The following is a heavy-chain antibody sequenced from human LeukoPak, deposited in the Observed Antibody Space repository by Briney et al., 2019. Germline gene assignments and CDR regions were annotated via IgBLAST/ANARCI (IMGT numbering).Heavy chain of an antibody. CDR2: ISGSGGST. CDR1: GFTFSSYG. V-gene: IGHV3-23*01. J-gene: IGHJ4*02. D-gene: IGHD6-13*01. Sequence: PGGSLRLSCAASGFTFSSYGMSWVRQAPGKGLEWVSAISGSGGSTYYADSVKGRFTISRDNSKNTRYLQMNSLRAEDTALYYCAKKRAEAGSTPDYWGQGTLVTVSS. CDR3: AKKRAEAGSTPDY.